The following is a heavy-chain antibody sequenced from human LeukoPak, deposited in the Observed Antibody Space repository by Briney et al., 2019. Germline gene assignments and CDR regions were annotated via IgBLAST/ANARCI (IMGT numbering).Heavy chain of an antibody. J-gene: IGHJ4*02. CDR3: ARLPRGSSGWYIGSLRYYFDY. CDR2: IDPSDSYT. V-gene: IGHV5-10-1*01. Sequence: GESLKISCKGSGYSFTSYWNSWARQMPGKGLEWMGRIDPSDSYTNYSPSFQGHVTISADKSISTAYLQWSSLEASDTAMYYRARLPRGSSGWYIGSLRYYFDYWGQGTLVTVSS. CDR1: GYSFTSYW. D-gene: IGHD6-19*01.